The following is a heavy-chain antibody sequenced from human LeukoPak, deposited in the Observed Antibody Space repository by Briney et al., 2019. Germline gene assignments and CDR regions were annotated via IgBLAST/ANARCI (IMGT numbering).Heavy chain of an antibody. CDR3: ARAGQTYSSPSLHSDY. J-gene: IGHJ4*02. CDR1: GGSFSGYY. V-gene: IGHV4-34*01. D-gene: IGHD6-6*01. Sequence: PSETLSLTCAVYGGSFSGYYWSWIRQPPGKGLEWIGEINHSGSTNYNPSLKSRVTISVDTSKNQFSLKLSSVTAADTAVFYCARAGQTYSSPSLHSDYWGQGTLVTVSS. CDR2: INHSGST.